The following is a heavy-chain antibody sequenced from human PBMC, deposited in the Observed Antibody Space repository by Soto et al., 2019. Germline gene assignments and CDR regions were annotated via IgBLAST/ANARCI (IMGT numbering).Heavy chain of an antibody. D-gene: IGHD2-21*02. CDR1: GFTFSNYG. CDR3: ARDFVGGDYHFDF. J-gene: IGHJ4*02. Sequence: QVQLVESGGGVVQPGRSLRLSCVVSGFTFSNYGIHWVRQAPGKGLEWVAVMWDGGSRKFYADSVKGRFTISRDNSNNPLYLQMNSLRAEDTAVYYCARDFVGGDYHFDFWGQGALVTVSP. V-gene: IGHV3-33*01. CDR2: MWDGGSRK.